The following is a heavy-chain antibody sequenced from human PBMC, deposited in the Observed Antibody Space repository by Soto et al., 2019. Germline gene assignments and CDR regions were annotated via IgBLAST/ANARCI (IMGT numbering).Heavy chain of an antibody. Sequence: QVQLVQSGAEVRQPGSAVKVSCKGSGDTFNSFGINWVRQAPGQGLEWIGSIIPIFGTTFYAQNFRDRVTFTADESTRTAYKELSSLTSEDTALYYCAKEAGGSYPYNWFDAWGQGTLVTVSS. CDR3: AKEAGGSYPYNWFDA. CDR1: GDTFNSFG. J-gene: IGHJ5*02. D-gene: IGHD1-26*01. V-gene: IGHV1-69*18. CDR2: IIPIFGTT.